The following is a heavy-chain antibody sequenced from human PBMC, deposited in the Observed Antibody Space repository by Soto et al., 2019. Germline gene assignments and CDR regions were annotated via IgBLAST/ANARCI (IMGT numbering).Heavy chain of an antibody. CDR2: IYYSGNT. CDR1: GGSVSSGDDY. Sequence: SETLSLTCTVSGGSVSSGDDYWSWIRHPPGKGLEWIGYIYYSGNTNYNPSLKSRVIISVDTSKNLFSLKLTSVTAADTAVYYCARIPVDTSMIYWLDPWGQGTLVTVS. D-gene: IGHD5-18*01. CDR3: ARIPVDTSMIYWLDP. V-gene: IGHV4-61*08. J-gene: IGHJ5*02.